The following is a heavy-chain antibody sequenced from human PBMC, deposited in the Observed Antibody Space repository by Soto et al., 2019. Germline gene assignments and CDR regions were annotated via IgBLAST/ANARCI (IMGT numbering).Heavy chain of an antibody. J-gene: IGHJ6*02. CDR1: GFTFTSSA. V-gene: IGHV1-58*01. Sequence: SVKVSCKASGFTFTSSAVQWVRQARGQRLEWIGWIVVGSGNTNYAQKFQERVTITRDMSTSTAYMELSSLRSEDTAVYYCAADGIAAAGTDYYYGMDVWGQGTTVTVSS. CDR3: AADGIAAAGTDYYYGMDV. D-gene: IGHD6-13*01. CDR2: IVVGSGNT.